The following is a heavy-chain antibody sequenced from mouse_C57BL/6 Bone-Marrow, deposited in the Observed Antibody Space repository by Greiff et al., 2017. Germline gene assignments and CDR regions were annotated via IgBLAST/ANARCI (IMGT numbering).Heavy chain of an antibody. CDR3: ERKPAGY. Sequence: QVQLQQPGAELVKPGASVKMSCKASGYTFTSYWITWVKQRPGQGLEWIGDIFPGSGSTYYNEKFKSKATLTVDTSSSTAYMQLSSLTSEDAAVYYCERKPAGYWGQGTTLTVSS. CDR1: GYTFTSYW. J-gene: IGHJ2*01. CDR2: IFPGSGST. V-gene: IGHV1-55*01.